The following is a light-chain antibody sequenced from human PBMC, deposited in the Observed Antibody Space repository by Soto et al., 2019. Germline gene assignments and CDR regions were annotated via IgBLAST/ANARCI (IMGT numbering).Light chain of an antibody. J-gene: IGLJ1*01. CDR3: CSYAGSSTYV. V-gene: IGLV2-23*01. CDR1: SSDVGRYNL. Sequence: QSALTQPASVSGSPGQSITISCTGTSSDVGRYNLVSWYQQHPGKAPKLMIYEGSKRPSGVSNRFSGSKSANTASLTTSGLQAEDEADYYCCSYAGSSTYVFGTGTKVTVL. CDR2: EGS.